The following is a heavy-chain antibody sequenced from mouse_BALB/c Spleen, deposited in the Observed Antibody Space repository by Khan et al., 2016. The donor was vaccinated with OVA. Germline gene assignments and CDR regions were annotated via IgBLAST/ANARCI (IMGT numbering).Heavy chain of an antibody. J-gene: IGHJ3*01. CDR3: ARSGYGTFAY. D-gene: IGHD2-1*01. Sequence: LQQSGPELVKPGASVKIPCKASGYTFTDYIMDWVKQSHGKSLEWIGDINPNNGGTIYNQKLMGKATLTVDKSSSTAYMELRSLTSEDTAVYYCARSGYGTFAYWGQGTLVTVSA. CDR1: GYTFTDYI. V-gene: IGHV1-18*01. CDR2: INPNNGGT.